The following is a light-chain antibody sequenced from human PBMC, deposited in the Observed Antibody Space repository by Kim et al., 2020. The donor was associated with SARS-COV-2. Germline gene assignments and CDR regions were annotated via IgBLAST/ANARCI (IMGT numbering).Light chain of an antibody. CDR1: SSDVGYYNY. V-gene: IGLV2-14*01. CDR2: DVT. CDR3: SSYTDSITGWV. J-gene: IGLJ3*02. Sequence: QSALTQPASVSGSPGQSITISCTGTSSDVGYYNYVSWYQQHPGKAPKLIIHDVTKRPSGVSNRFSGSKSGNTASLTISGLQAEDEADYYCSSYTDSITGWVFGGGSKLTVL.